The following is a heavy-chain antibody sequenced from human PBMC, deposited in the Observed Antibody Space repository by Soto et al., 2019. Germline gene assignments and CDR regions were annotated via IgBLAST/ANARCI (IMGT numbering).Heavy chain of an antibody. J-gene: IGHJ4*02. Sequence: EVQLVESGGGLVKPGGSLRLSCAASGFTFSTYTMNWVRQAPGKGLEWVSSISSSSSYTYYADSVKGRFTISRDNAKNSLYLQMNSLRAEDTPVYYCAREITGYGSLTYFDYWGQGTLVTVSS. CDR2: ISSSSSYT. V-gene: IGHV3-21*01. CDR3: AREITGYGSLTYFDY. CDR1: GFTFSTYT. D-gene: IGHD3-10*01.